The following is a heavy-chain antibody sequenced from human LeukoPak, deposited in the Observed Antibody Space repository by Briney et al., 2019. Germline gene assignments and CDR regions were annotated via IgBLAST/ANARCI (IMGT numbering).Heavy chain of an antibody. D-gene: IGHD3-22*01. J-gene: IGHJ4*02. CDR1: GYSFTSYW. CDR3: ARHGYYFDSSGYFYVDY. CDR2: IFPGDSDT. V-gene: IGHV5-51*01. Sequence: GESLKISCKGSGYSFTSYWIGWVRQMPGKGLEWMGVIFPGDSDTRYSPFFQGQVTISADKSISTAYLQWSSLKASDTAIYYCARHGYYFDSSGYFYVDYWGQGTLVTVSS.